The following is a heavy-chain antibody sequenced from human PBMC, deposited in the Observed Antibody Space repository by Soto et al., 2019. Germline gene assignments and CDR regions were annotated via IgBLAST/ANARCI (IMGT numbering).Heavy chain of an antibody. CDR3: AKDQATVTMGLFDF. V-gene: IGHV3-23*01. D-gene: IGHD4-4*01. CDR2: SSGSGGGT. J-gene: IGHJ4*02. CDR1: GFTFIIYA. Sequence: GGALRLSCAASGFTFIIYAMSWVRQAPGKGPEWVSTSSGSGGGTYYADSVKGRFTISRDNSKNTLFLQMSSLRAEDTAVYYCAKDQATVTMGLFDFWGQGTMVTVS.